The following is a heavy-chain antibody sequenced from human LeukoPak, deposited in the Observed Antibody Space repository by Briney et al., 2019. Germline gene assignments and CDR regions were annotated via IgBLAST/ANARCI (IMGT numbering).Heavy chain of an antibody. Sequence: ASVKVSCKVSGYTLTELSMHWVRQAPGKGLEWMGGFDPEDGETIYAQKFQGRVTITRDTSASTAYMELSSLRSEDTAVYYCARSEEWERPPFDYWGQGTLVTVSS. J-gene: IGHJ4*02. CDR1: GYTLTELS. V-gene: IGHV1-24*01. D-gene: IGHD1-26*01. CDR3: ARSEEWERPPFDY. CDR2: FDPEDGET.